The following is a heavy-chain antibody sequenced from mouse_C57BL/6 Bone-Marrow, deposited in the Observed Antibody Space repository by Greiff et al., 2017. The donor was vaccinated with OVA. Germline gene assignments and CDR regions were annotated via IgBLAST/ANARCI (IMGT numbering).Heavy chain of an antibody. V-gene: IGHV14-2*01. CDR3: ARWRLRRDYYAMDY. Sequence: VQLKESGAELVKPGASVKLSCTASGFNIKDYYMHWVKQRTEQGLEWIGRIDPEDGETKYAPKFQGKATITADTSSNTAYLQLSSLTSEDTAVDYCARWRLRRDYYAMDYWGQGTSVTVSS. CDR1: GFNIKDYY. D-gene: IGHD2-2*01. CDR2: IDPEDGET. J-gene: IGHJ4*01.